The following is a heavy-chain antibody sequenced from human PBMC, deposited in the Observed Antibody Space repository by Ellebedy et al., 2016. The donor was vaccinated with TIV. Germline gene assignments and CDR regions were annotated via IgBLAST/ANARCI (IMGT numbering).Heavy chain of an antibody. CDR3: ARDYSKWGMGGMDV. Sequence: PGGSLRLSCAASGFTFSSYGMHWVRQAPGKGLEWVAVISYDGSNKYYADSVKGRFTISRDNSKNTLYLQMNSLRAEDTAVYYCARDYSKWGMGGMDVWGQGTTVTVS. J-gene: IGHJ6*02. V-gene: IGHV3-30*03. D-gene: IGHD3-16*01. CDR2: ISYDGSNK. CDR1: GFTFSSYG.